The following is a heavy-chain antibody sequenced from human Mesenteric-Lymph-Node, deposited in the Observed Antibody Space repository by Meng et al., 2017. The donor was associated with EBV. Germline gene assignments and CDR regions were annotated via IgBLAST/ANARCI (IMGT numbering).Heavy chain of an antibody. CDR1: GGSISTYTW. V-gene: IGHV4-4*02. CDR3: AKVDGSGRTNWFDP. Sequence: VQLEGPGPGMVNPSGPLSLTSAVSGGSISTYTWWSWVRQPPGKGLEWIGEIYHSGSANYNPSLRSRVTMSVDKSKNQFSLKLTSVTAADTAVYYCAKVDGSGRTNWFDPWGQGTLVTVFS. CDR2: IYHSGSA. J-gene: IGHJ5*02. D-gene: IGHD3-10*01.